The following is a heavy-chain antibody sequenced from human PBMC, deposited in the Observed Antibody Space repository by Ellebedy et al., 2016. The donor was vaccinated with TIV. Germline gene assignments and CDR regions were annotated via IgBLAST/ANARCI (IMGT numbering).Heavy chain of an antibody. CDR1: EFTFSYYW. V-gene: IGHV3-74*01. D-gene: IGHD1-26*01. J-gene: IGHJ4*02. CDR2: INSDGSST. Sequence: GESLKISCVASEFTFSYYWMHWIRQAPEKGLVWVARINSDGSSTSYADSMKGRFTISRDNAENTLYLQMNSLTVADTAVYYCATGGNYYNGDWGRGTLVTVSS. CDR3: ATGGNYYNGD.